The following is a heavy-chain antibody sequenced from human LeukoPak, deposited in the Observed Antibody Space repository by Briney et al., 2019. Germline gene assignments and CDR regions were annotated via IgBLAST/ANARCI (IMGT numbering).Heavy chain of an antibody. CDR3: ARDPRGSYGYISDY. V-gene: IGHV1-2*02. Sequence: ASVKVSCKASGYTFTGYYMHWVRQAPGQGLEWMGWINPNSGGTNYAQKFQGRVTMTRDTSISTAYMELSRLRSDDTAVYYCARDPRGSYGYISDYWGQGTLVTVSS. CDR1: GYTFTGYY. CDR2: INPNSGGT. J-gene: IGHJ4*02. D-gene: IGHD5-18*01.